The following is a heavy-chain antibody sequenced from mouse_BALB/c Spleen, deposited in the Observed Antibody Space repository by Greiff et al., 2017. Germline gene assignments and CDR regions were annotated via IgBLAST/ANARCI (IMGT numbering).Heavy chain of an antibody. CDR2: INPSNGRT. Sequence: VQLQQPGAELVKPGASVKLSCKASGYTFTSYWMHWVKQRPGQGLEWIGEINPSNGRTNYNEKFKSKATLTGDKSSSTAYMQLSSLTSEDSAVYYCARNGNYVYAMDDWGQGTSVTVSA. J-gene: IGHJ4*01. CDR1: GYTFTSYW. V-gene: IGHV1S81*02. D-gene: IGHD2-1*01. CDR3: ARNGNYVYAMDD.